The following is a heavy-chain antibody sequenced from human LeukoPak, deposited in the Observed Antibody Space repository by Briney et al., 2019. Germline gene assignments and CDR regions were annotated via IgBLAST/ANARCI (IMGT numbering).Heavy chain of an antibody. J-gene: IGHJ1*01. Sequence: GGSLRLSCAASGFTFSSYGMHWFRQAPGKGLEWVAVIWYDGSTTFYADSVKGRFTISRDNSKTTVYLQMNSLRAEDTAVYYCAKDFYSSTSGGSVFWGQGTVVTVSS. D-gene: IGHD3-16*01. CDR1: GFTFSSYG. CDR3: AKDFYSSTSGGSVF. V-gene: IGHV3-33*06. CDR2: IWYDGSTT.